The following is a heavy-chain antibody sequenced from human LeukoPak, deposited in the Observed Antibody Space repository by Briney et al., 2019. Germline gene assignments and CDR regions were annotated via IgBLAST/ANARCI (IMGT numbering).Heavy chain of an antibody. Sequence: GGSLRLSCAASGFSFSSFSMNWVRQAPGKGLEWVSSISSSSGYKYYADSMKGRFTVSRDNAKNSLYLQMNSLRVEDTAVYFCAREGLAAAGLDYWGQGTLVTVSS. J-gene: IGHJ4*02. V-gene: IGHV3-21*01. CDR2: ISSSSGYK. CDR1: GFSFSSFS. CDR3: AREGLAAAGLDY. D-gene: IGHD6-13*01.